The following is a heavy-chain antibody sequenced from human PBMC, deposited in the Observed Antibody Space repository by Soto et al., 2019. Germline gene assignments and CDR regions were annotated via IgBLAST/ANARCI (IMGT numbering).Heavy chain of an antibody. CDR2: INPSGGST. D-gene: IGHD5-12*01. V-gene: IGHV1-46*01. J-gene: IGHJ6*02. Sequence: AASVKVSCKASGYTFTSYYMHWVRQAPGQGLEWMGIINPSGGSTSYAQKFQGRVTMTRDTSTSTVYMELSSLRSEDTAVYYCARDLVVATVRPGMDVWGQGTTVTVSS. CDR1: GYTFTSYY. CDR3: ARDLVVATVRPGMDV.